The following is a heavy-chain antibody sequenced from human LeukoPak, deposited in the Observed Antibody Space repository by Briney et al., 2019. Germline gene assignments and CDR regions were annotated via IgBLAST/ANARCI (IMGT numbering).Heavy chain of an antibody. V-gene: IGHV4-34*12. CDR2: IIHSGSP. CDR3: SRRHYQNLSGYPS. J-gene: IGHJ4*02. Sequence: PSETLSLTCAVYGGSFSGYYWSWIRQPPGKGLEWIGEIIHSGSPNYNPSLKSRVTMSIDTSKNQFSLNLSSVTAAGTAVYYCSRRHYQNLSGYPSWGQGILVTVSS. D-gene: IGHD3-9*01. CDR1: GGSFSGYY.